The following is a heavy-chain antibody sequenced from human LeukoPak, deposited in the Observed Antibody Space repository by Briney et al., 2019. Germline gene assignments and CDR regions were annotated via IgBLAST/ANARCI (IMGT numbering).Heavy chain of an antibody. CDR2: ISAYNGNT. V-gene: IGHV1-18*01. D-gene: IGHD3-22*01. CDR3: ARANYYDSSGYYYYFDY. J-gene: IGHJ4*02. Sequence: ASVKVSCKASGYTFTSYGISWVRQAPGQGLEWMGWISAYNGNTNYAQKLQGRVTKTTDTSTSTAYMELRSLRSDDTAVYYCARANYYDSSGYYYYFDYWGQGTLVTVSS. CDR1: GYTFTSYG.